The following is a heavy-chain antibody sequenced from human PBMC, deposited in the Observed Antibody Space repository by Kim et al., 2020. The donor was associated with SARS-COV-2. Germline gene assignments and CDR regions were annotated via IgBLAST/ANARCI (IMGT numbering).Heavy chain of an antibody. CDR1: GGSFSGYY. Sequence: SETLSLTCAVYGGSFSGYYWSWIRQPPGKGLEWIGEINHSGSTNYNPSLKSRVTISVDTSKNQFSLKLSSVTAADTAVYYCAREGENYYGSGSPEAFDIWGQGKMVTVSS. CDR2: INHSGST. CDR3: AREGENYYGSGSPEAFDI. J-gene: IGHJ3*02. V-gene: IGHV4-34*01. D-gene: IGHD3-10*01.